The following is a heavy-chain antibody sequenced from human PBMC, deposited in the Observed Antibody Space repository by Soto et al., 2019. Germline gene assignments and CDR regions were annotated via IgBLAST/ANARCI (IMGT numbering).Heavy chain of an antibody. CDR1: GFTFSDFE. V-gene: IGHV3-30-3*01. CDR3: ARRTGTAPRFDY. Sequence: QVQLVESGGGMVQPGRSLRLSCSASGFTFSDFEMYWVHQAPGKGLDWVSFISYDGSNQYYAGSVKGRFTVSRDNSKNTLFLLMNSLRPEDTAVYFCARRTGTAPRFDYWGQGTLVTVSS. J-gene: IGHJ4*02. CDR2: ISYDGSNQ. D-gene: IGHD1-7*01.